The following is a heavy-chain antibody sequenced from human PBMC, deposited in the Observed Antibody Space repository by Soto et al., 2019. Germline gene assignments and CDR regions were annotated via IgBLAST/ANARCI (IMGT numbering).Heavy chain of an antibody. D-gene: IGHD2-15*01. CDR3: NTCSRGNCYGPVDA. Sequence: EVQLVESGGGLVKPGGSLRLSCAASGFTFANAWMSWVRQAPGKGLEWVGRVKSNSDGGTTDYAAPVKGRFTISRDDSNNTLYLQMNSLEIEHTAIYYCNTCSRGNCYGPVDAWGKGAAVTVSS. V-gene: IGHV3-15*01. CDR2: VKSNSDGGTT. J-gene: IGHJ6*04. CDR1: GFTFANAW.